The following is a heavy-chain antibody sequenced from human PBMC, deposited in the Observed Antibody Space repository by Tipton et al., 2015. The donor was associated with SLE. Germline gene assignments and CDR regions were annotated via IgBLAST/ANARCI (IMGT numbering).Heavy chain of an antibody. V-gene: IGHV3-23*03. CDR1: GFTFSSYA. D-gene: IGHD4-17*01. CDR3: AKDDYGDYGAFDI. J-gene: IGHJ3*02. Sequence: SLRLSCAASGFTFSSYAMSWVRQAPGKGLEWVSVIYSAGSTYYADSVKGRFTISRDNSKNTLYLQMNSLRAEDTAVYYCAKDDYGDYGAFDIWGLVTMVTVSS. CDR2: IYSAGST.